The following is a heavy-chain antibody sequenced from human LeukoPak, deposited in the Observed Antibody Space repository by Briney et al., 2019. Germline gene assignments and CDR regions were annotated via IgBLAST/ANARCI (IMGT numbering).Heavy chain of an antibody. CDR2: IYYSGST. V-gene: IGHV4-59*01. Sequence: SETLSLTCTVSGGSISSYYWSWIRQPPGKGLEWIGYIYYSGSTNYNPSLKSRVTISVDTSENQFSLKLSSVTAADTAVYYCARDSGTAMAHFDYWGQGTLVTVSS. D-gene: IGHD5-18*01. CDR3: ARDSGTAMAHFDY. CDR1: GGSISSYY. J-gene: IGHJ4*02.